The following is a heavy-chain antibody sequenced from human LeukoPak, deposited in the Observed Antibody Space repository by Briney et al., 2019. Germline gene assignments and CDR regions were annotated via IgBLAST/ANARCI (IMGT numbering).Heavy chain of an antibody. V-gene: IGHV3-74*01. CDR1: GIIFSNYW. Sequence: GGSLRLSCAASGIIFSNYWMHWVRQAPGKGLVWVSRINSDGSSTSYADSVKGRFTISRDNAKNTLYLQMNSLRAEDTAVYYCARGTRWLQATGFDYWGQGTLVTVSS. J-gene: IGHJ4*02. CDR3: ARGTRWLQATGFDY. CDR2: INSDGSST. D-gene: IGHD5-24*01.